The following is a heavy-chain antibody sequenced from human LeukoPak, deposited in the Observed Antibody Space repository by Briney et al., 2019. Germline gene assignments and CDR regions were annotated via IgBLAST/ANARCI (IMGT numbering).Heavy chain of an antibody. V-gene: IGHV3-48*03. Sequence: GGSLRLSCAASGFTFSSYEMNWVRQAPGKGLEWVSYISSSGSTIYYADSVKGRFTISRDNAKNSLYLQMNSLRAEDTAVYYCASGEDYDILTGTLGYWGQGTLVTVSS. J-gene: IGHJ4*02. CDR1: GFTFSSYE. CDR3: ASGEDYDILTGTLGY. D-gene: IGHD3-9*01. CDR2: ISSSGSTI.